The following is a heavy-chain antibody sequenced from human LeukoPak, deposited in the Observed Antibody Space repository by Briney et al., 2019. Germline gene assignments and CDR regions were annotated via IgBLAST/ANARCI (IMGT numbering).Heavy chain of an antibody. Sequence: GGSLRLSCAASGFTFSTYATKWVRQAPGKGLEWVSHIDSRGTYILYADSVKGRLTISRDNAKNSLYLQVSSLRAEDTAVYYCARDSGRSGSLDYWGQGTLVTVSS. CDR2: IDSRGTYI. CDR1: GFTFSTYA. J-gene: IGHJ4*02. D-gene: IGHD5-12*01. CDR3: ARDSGRSGSLDY. V-gene: IGHV3-21*05.